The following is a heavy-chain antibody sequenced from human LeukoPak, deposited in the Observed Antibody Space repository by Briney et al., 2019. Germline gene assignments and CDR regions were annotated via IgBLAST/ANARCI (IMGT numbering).Heavy chain of an antibody. CDR1: AYSISSGYY. CDR3: ARYGRIAARGHDAFDI. V-gene: IGHV4-38-2*02. J-gene: IGHJ3*02. Sequence: PSETLSLTCTVSAYSISSGYYWGWIRQPPGKGLEWIGSIYYSGSTHYNPSLKSRVTISVDKSKNQFSLKLSSVTAADTAVYYCARYGRIAARGHDAFDIWGQGTMVTVSS. D-gene: IGHD6-6*01. CDR2: IYYSGST.